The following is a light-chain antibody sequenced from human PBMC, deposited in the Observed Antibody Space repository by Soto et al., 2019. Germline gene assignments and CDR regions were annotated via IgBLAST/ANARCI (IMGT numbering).Light chain of an antibody. CDR3: QQYYIFPLT. Sequence: DIRMTQSPSSVSASVADRVTITCRPREDIRNYLAWFQQKPGKAPKTLIYAASNFQSGVPPKFSGSGAGTDFTLTINGLEPEDFATYFCQQYYIFPLTFGGGTNVEI. J-gene: IGKJ4*01. V-gene: IGKV1-16*02. CDR1: EDIRNY. CDR2: AAS.